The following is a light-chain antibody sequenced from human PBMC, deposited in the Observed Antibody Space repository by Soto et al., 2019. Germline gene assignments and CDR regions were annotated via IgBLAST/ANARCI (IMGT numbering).Light chain of an antibody. CDR1: QSVSSY. CDR3: KQYKEWPPFT. Sequence: EIVLKQSPATLSLTPGERATLSCRASQSVSSYLAWYQQKPGQAPRLLIFAASTRATGVPARFSGSGSGTEFTLSISSLQSEDFAVYYCKQYKEWPPFTFGQGTRLEV. J-gene: IGKJ5*01. CDR2: AAS. V-gene: IGKV3-15*01.